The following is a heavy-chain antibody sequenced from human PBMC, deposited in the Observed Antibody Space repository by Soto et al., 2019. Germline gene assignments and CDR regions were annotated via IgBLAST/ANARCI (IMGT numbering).Heavy chain of an antibody. J-gene: IGHJ4*02. V-gene: IGHV4-30-4*01. CDR2: IYHSGST. CDR3: VRYYYDSSGYRDT. D-gene: IGHD3-22*01. Sequence: PSETLSLTCTVSGGSISSGDYYWSWIRQPPGKGLEWIGEIYHSGSTNYNPSLKSRVTISVDKSKNQFSLKLSSVTAADTAVYYCVRYYYDSSGYRDTWGQGTLVTVSS. CDR1: GGSISSGDYY.